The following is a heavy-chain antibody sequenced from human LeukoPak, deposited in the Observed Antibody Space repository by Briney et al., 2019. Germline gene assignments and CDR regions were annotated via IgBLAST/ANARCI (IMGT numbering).Heavy chain of an antibody. V-gene: IGHV3-48*04. D-gene: IGHD1-26*01. CDR3: ARWAGAILTDY. Sequence: GGSLRLSCAASGFTFSSYWMHWVRQAPGKGLEWVSYISSSGSSISYADSVKGRFTISRDNAKNSLYLQMNSLRAEDTAVYYCARWAGAILTDYWGQGTLVTVSS. J-gene: IGHJ4*02. CDR2: ISSSGSSI. CDR1: GFTFSSYW.